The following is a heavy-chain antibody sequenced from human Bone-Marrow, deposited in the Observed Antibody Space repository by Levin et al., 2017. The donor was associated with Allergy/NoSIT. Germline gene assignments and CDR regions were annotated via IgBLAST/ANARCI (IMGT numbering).Heavy chain of an antibody. Sequence: KISCKASGGTFSSYAISWVRQAPGQGLEWMGGIIPIFGTANYAQKFQGRVTITADESTSTAYMELSSLRSEDTAVYYCARVKGYCSGGSCYSVGYYYYGMDVWGQGTTVTVSS. CDR1: GGTFSSYA. V-gene: IGHV1-69*01. CDR3: ARVKGYCSGGSCYSVGYYYYGMDV. D-gene: IGHD2-15*01. J-gene: IGHJ6*02. CDR2: IIPIFGTA.